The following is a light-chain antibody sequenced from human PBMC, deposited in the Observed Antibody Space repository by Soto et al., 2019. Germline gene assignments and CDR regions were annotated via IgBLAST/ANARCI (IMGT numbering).Light chain of an antibody. Sequence: DIHMTQSPSTLSASLGDRVTITCRASQSISSWLAWYQQKPGKAPKLLIYKASSLQIGVPSRFSGSGSGTEFTLTISSLKPDDFATYYCQQYNSYWTFGQGTKVDIK. CDR2: KAS. CDR1: QSISSW. CDR3: QQYNSYWT. V-gene: IGKV1-5*03. J-gene: IGKJ1*01.